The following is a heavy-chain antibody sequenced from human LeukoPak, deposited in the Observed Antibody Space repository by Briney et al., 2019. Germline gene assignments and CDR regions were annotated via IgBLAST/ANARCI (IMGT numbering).Heavy chain of an antibody. Sequence: ASVKVSCKASGYTFTNYGFSWVRQAPGQGLEWMGWISAYNGYTDYAQKFQFRVTMTTDTSTSTAYMELRSLRSDDTAVYYCAWGDSSGYHHFDYWGQGTLVTVSS. CDR2: ISAYNGYT. D-gene: IGHD3-22*01. V-gene: IGHV1-18*01. CDR1: GYTFTNYG. J-gene: IGHJ4*02. CDR3: AWGDSSGYHHFDY.